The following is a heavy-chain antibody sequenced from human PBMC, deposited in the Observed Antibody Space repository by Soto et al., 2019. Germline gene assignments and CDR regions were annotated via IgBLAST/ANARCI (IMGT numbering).Heavy chain of an antibody. Sequence: SQTLSLTCAICGDSVSNNGATWNWIRQSPSRGLEWLGRAYYRSRWLYDYATSVRGRITINPDTSRNQFSLQLNSVTPEDTAVYYCARDPPDFNSGFDYWGQGTLVTVSS. CDR1: GDSVSNNGAT. D-gene: IGHD2-15*01. V-gene: IGHV6-1*01. CDR2: AYYRSRWLY. J-gene: IGHJ4*02. CDR3: ARDPPDFNSGFDY.